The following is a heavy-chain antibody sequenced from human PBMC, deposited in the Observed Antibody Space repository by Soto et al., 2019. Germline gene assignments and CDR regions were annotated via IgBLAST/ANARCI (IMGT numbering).Heavy chain of an antibody. Sequence: GGSLRPSCAGSGFTLGDHYIDWVRQAPGKGLEWVGRSRDKAQGYSTAYAASVKGRFTTSRDESQNSVYLQMHSLKSEDTAVYYCVRFTFFSDSCGYTGCFYYWGHGTLVTVSS. CDR3: VRFTFFSDSCGYTGCFYY. CDR1: GFTLGDHY. D-gene: IGHD5-18*01. CDR2: SRDKAQGYST. J-gene: IGHJ4*01. V-gene: IGHV3-72*01.